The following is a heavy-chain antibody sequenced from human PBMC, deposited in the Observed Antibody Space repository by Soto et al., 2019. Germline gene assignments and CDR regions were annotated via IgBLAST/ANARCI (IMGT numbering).Heavy chain of an antibody. V-gene: IGHV4-34*01. J-gene: IGHJ5*02. D-gene: IGHD2-2*01. CDR3: ARGGQDCSSTSCYRRPRSNWLDP. CDR2: INHSGST. CDR1: GGSFSGYY. Sequence: SETLSLTCAVYGGSFSGYYWSWIRQPPGKGLEWIGEINHSGSTNYNPSLKSRVTISVDTSKNQFSLKLSSVTAADTAVYYCARGGQDCSSTSCYRRPRSNWLDPWGQGTLVTVSS.